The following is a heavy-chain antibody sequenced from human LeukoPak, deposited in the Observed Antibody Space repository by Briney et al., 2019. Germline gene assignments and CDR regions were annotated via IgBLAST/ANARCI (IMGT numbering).Heavy chain of an antibody. Sequence: PSETLSLTCTVSGGSISSYYWNWIRQPPRKGLGWIGYIYYRGSTIYQPSLKSPVTISVDTSKNQFSLKLSSVTAADTAVYFCAKVSYGSGSYNRDYWRRGTLATVSS. J-gene: IGHJ4*02. V-gene: IGHV4-59*01. CDR2: IYYRGST. CDR3: AKVSYGSGSYNRDY. CDR1: GGSISSYY. D-gene: IGHD3-10*01.